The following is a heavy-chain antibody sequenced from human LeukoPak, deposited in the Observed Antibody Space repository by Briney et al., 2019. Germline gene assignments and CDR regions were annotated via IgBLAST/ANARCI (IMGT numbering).Heavy chain of an antibody. CDR3: AKDPRRYYDSSGYPVADY. CDR1: GFTFSSYG. V-gene: IGHV3-33*06. CDR2: IWYDGSNK. Sequence: SLRLSCAASGFTFSSYGMHWVRQAPGKGLEWVAVIWYDGSNKYYVDSVKGRFTISRDNSKNTLYLQMNSLRAEDTAVYYCAKDPRRYYDSSGYPVADYWGQGTLVPVSS. D-gene: IGHD3-22*01. J-gene: IGHJ4*02.